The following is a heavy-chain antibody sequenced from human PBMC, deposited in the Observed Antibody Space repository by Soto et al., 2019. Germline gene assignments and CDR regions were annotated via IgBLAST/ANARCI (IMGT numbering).Heavy chain of an antibody. Sequence: HPAWSLRLSGAAAGFTFSSYSFNWVRQAQGKVLKGVSYISTSCTTIYYADSVKGRFTISRVNAKISLYLQINSLRAEDTAVYFCASLSWLTANQYDY. V-gene: IGHV3-48*01. CDR2: ISTSCTTI. D-gene: IGHD2-21*02. J-gene: IGHJ4*01. CDR3: ASLSWLTANQYDY. CDR1: GFTFSSYS.